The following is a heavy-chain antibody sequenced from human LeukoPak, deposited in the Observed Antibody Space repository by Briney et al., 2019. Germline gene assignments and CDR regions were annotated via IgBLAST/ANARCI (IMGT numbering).Heavy chain of an antibody. J-gene: IGHJ4*02. D-gene: IGHD2-2*01. V-gene: IGHV1-69*05. CDR2: IIPIFGTA. CDR3: ASLVVPAARGDY. CDR1: GGTFSSYA. Sequence: ASVKVSCKASGGTFSSYAISWVRQAPGQGLEWMGRIIPIFGTANYAQKFQGGVTITTDESTSTAYMELSSLRSEDTAVYYCASLVVPAARGDYWGQGTLVTVSS.